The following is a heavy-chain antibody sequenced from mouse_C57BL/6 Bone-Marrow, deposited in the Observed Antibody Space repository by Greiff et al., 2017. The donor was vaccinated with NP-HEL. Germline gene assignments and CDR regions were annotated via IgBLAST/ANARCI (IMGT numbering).Heavy chain of an antibody. CDR3: ARAPGSSYSYWYFDV. CDR1: GFTFSDYY. V-gene: IGHV5-16*01. D-gene: IGHD1-1*01. J-gene: IGHJ1*03. CDR2: INYEGSST. Sequence: EVNLVESEGGLVQPGSSMKLSCTASGFTFSDYYMAWVRQVPEKGLEWVANINYEGSSTYYLDSLKSRFIISRDNAKNILYLQMSSLKSEDTATYYCARAPGSSYSYWYFDVWGTGTTVTVSS.